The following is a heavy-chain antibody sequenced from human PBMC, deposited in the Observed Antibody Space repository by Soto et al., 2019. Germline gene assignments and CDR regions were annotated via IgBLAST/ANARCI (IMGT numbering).Heavy chain of an antibody. CDR3: ARIGSPYGDYYAIDY. J-gene: IGHJ4*02. CDR2: INPSGGST. CDR1: GYTFTSYY. D-gene: IGHD4-17*01. V-gene: IGHV1-46*01. Sequence: ASVKVSCKASGYTFTSYYMHWVRQAPGQGLEWMGIINPSGGSTSYAQKFQGRVTMTRDTSTSTVYMELSSLRSEDTAVYYCARIGSPYGDYYAIDYWGQGTQVTVSS.